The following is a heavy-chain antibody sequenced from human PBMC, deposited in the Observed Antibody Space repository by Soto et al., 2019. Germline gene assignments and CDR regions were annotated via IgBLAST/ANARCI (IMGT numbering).Heavy chain of an antibody. CDR3: GTDPSNTSGSRIWFSP. D-gene: IGHD6-19*01. V-gene: IGHV1-18*04. Sequence: ASVKVSCKASGDTFSTYGISWVRQAPGQGLEWVGWISNYNGDTNHAQNFQDRVTMTTDRSTSTAYMEQRSMRSDDTAVYYCGTDPSNTSGSRIWFSPWGQGTLVTVSS. CDR2: ISNYNGDT. CDR1: GDTFSTYG. J-gene: IGHJ5*02.